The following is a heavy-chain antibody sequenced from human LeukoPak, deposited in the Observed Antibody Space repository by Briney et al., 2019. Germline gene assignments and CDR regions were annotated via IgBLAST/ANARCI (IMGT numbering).Heavy chain of an antibody. J-gene: IGHJ4*02. D-gene: IGHD3-22*01. Sequence: GGSLRLSCAASGFIFSSYAMSWVRQAPGKGLEWVSAISGSGGSTYYADSVKGRFTISRDNSKNTLYLQMNSLRAEDTAVYYCAKDTEDSSGYDYFDYWGQGTLVTVSS. CDR3: AKDTEDSSGYDYFDY. V-gene: IGHV3-23*01. CDR1: GFIFSSYA. CDR2: ISGSGGST.